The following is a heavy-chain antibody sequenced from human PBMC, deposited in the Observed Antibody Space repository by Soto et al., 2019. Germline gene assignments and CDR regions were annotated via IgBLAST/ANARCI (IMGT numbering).Heavy chain of an antibody. CDR3: ARASRWLQARYFDL. V-gene: IGHV3-13*01. CDR1: GFTLSNYD. Sequence: GGSLRLSCAASGFTLSNYDIHWVRQVTGKGLEWVSAIDIAGDTYYADPVQGRFTISRESAKNSVYLQMSSLRAGDKAVYYCARASRWLQARYFDLWGRGTLVTVSS. J-gene: IGHJ2*01. CDR2: IDIAGDT. D-gene: IGHD5-12*01.